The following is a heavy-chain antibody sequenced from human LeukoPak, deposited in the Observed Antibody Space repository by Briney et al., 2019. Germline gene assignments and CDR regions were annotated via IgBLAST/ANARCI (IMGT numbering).Heavy chain of an antibody. CDR2: IWYGGSNK. V-gene: IGHV3-33*08. CDR3: ARDGGSYYKGGFDY. Sequence: GGSLRLSCATSGFTFSSYGMHWVRQAPGKGLEWVAVIWYGGSNKYYADSVKGRFTISRDNSKNTLYLQMNSLRAEDTAVYYCARDGGSYYKGGFDYWGQGTLVTVSS. D-gene: IGHD1-26*01. CDR1: GFTFSSYG. J-gene: IGHJ4*02.